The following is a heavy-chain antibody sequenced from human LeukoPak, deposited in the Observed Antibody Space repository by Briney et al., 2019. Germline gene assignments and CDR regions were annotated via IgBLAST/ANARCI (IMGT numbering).Heavy chain of an antibody. V-gene: IGHV3-23*01. D-gene: IGHD3-10*01. CDR3: AKRMIRGVNHDAFDL. J-gene: IGHJ3*01. Sequence: PGGSLRLSCAASGFTFSRYAMSWVRQAPGKGLEWVSAVSGSGGSTYYADSVKGLSTISRDNSKNTLYLQMNSLRAEDTAVYYCAKRMIRGVNHDAFDLWGQGTMVTVSS. CDR1: GFTFSRYA. CDR2: VSGSGGST.